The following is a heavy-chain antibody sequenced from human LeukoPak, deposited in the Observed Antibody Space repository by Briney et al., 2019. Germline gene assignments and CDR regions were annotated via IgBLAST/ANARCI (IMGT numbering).Heavy chain of an antibody. CDR1: GYSLTELS. J-gene: IGHJ4*02. V-gene: IGHV1-24*01. D-gene: IGHD7-27*01. CDR2: FDPEAGET. Sequence: ASVKVSCKVSGYSLTELSMHWVRQTPGKGLEWMGGFDPEAGETIYAQKFQGRVTMTEDTSTDTAYMELSSLRSEDTAVFYCARAPRSWGFDYWGQGTLVTVSS. CDR3: ARAPRSWGFDY.